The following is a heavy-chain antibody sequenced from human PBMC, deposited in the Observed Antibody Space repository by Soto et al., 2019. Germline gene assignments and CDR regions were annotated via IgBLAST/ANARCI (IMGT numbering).Heavy chain of an antibody. V-gene: IGHV3-30*18. D-gene: IGHD6-13*01. CDR1: GFTFSSYG. CDR3: AKDPGYSSSWKFDP. Sequence: GGSLRLSCAASGFTFSSYGMHWVRQAPGKGLEWVAVISYDGSNKYYADSVKGRFTISRDNSKNTLYLQMNSLRAEDTAVYYCAKDPGYSSSWKFDPWGQGTLVTVSS. CDR2: ISYDGSNK. J-gene: IGHJ5*02.